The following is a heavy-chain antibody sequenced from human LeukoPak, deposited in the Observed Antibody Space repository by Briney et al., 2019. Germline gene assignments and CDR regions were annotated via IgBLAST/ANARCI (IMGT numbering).Heavy chain of an antibody. CDR2: INAYNGDT. J-gene: IGHJ6*03. V-gene: IGHV1-18*01. Sequence: GASVKVSCKASNYSFTSYGISWVRQAPGQGLEWMAWINAYNGDTNYAQKLQGRVTLTTETSTSTAYMELRSLRSDDTAVYYCARDLGYYMDVWGKGTTVTVSS. CDR1: NYSFTSYG. D-gene: IGHD7-27*01. CDR3: ARDLGYYMDV.